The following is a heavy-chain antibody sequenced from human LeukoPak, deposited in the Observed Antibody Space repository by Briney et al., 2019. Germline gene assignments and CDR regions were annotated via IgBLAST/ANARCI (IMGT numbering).Heavy chain of an antibody. D-gene: IGHD3-22*01. V-gene: IGHV4-39*07. CDR3: ARRESSGYVY. CDR1: GGSISSSSYH. Sequence: SETLSLTCTVSGGSISSSSYHWGWIRQPPGKGLEWIGSIYYSGSTYYNPSLKSRVTISVDTSKNQFSLKLSSVTAADTAVYYCARRESSGYVYWGQGTLVTVSS. CDR2: IYYSGST. J-gene: IGHJ4*02.